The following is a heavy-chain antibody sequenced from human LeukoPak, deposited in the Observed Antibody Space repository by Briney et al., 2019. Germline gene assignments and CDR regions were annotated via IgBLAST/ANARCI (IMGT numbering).Heavy chain of an antibody. CDR1: GFTFSNAW. CDR3: TRRAYSGYDFGY. Sequence: PGGSLRLSCAASGFTFSNAWMSWVRQAPGKGLEWVGRIKSKTDGGTTDYAAPVKGRSTISRDDSKNTLYLQMNSLKTEDTAVYYCTRRAYSGYDFGYWGQGTLVTVSS. D-gene: IGHD5-12*01. CDR2: IKSKTDGGTT. V-gene: IGHV3-15*01. J-gene: IGHJ4*02.